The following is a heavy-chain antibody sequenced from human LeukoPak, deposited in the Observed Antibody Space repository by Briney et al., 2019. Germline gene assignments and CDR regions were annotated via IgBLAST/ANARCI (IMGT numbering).Heavy chain of an antibody. CDR3: ARGSRPVYDFWAGWTVDY. Sequence: GGSLRLSCAASGFTFSSYSFNWVRQAPGKGLEWVSSISTRSIFIYYADSVKGRFTISRDNAKNSVYLQMNTLRAEDTGVYYCARGSRPVYDFWAGWTVDYWGRGTLVTVSS. V-gene: IGHV3-21*06. D-gene: IGHD3-3*01. CDR2: ISTRSIFI. CDR1: GFTFSSYS. J-gene: IGHJ4*02.